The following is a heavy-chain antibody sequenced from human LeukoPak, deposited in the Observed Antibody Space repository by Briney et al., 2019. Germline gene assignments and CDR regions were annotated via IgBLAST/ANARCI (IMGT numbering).Heavy chain of an antibody. V-gene: IGHV3-7*01. CDR2: IKRDGSQK. CDR1: GVSISSSYS. Sequence: ETLSLTCTVSGVSISSSYSYWGWIRQPPGMGLEWVANIKRDGSQKNYVDSVKGRFTISRDNAKNSLYLQMNSLRVEDTAIYYCARETPDSSGWDWGQGTLVTVSS. J-gene: IGHJ4*02. D-gene: IGHD6-19*01. CDR3: ARETPDSSGWD.